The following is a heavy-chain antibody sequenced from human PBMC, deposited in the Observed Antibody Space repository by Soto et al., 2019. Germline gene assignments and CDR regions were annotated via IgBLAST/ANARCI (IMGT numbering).Heavy chain of an antibody. CDR1: GFTFRSYW. CDR3: ARASYYDFWSGSTNWFDP. V-gene: IGHV3-74*01. Sequence: GGSLRLSCAASGFTFRSYWMHWVRQAPGKGLVWVSRINSDGSSTSYADFVKGRFTISRDNAKNTLYLQMNSLRAEDTAVYYCARASYYDFWSGSTNWFDPWGQGTLVTVSS. D-gene: IGHD3-3*01. CDR2: INSDGSST. J-gene: IGHJ5*02.